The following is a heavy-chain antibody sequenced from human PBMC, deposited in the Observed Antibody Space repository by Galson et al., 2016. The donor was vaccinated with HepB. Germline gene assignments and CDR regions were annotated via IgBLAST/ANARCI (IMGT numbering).Heavy chain of an antibody. Sequence: SLRLSCAASGFTFSNAWMSWVRQAPGKGLEWVGRIKSKTDGGTTDYAAPVKGRFTISRDDSKNTLYLQMSSLKTEDTAVCYCTTGRVYYYGMDVWGQGTTVTVSS. J-gene: IGHJ6*02. CDR3: TTGRVYYYGMDV. CDR1: GFTFSNAW. CDR2: IKSKTDGGTT. V-gene: IGHV3-15*01. D-gene: IGHD6-13*01.